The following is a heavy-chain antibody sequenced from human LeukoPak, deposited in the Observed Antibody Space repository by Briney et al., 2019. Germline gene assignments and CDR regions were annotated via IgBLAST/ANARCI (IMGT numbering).Heavy chain of an antibody. CDR2: VWYDGSNK. CDR3: AKDRLYYDFWGGCDY. D-gene: IGHD3-3*01. CDR1: GFTFSSYG. V-gene: IGHV3-33*06. Sequence: GGSLRLSCAASGFTFSSYGMHWVRQAPGKGLEWVAVVWYDGSNKYYADSVKGRFTISRDNSKNTLYLQMNSLRAEDTAVYYCAKDRLYYDFWGGCDYWGQGTLVTVSS. J-gene: IGHJ4*02.